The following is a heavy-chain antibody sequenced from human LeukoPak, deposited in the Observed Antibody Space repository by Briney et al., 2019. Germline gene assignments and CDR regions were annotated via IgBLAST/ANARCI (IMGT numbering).Heavy chain of an antibody. CDR1: GFTFSGSA. Sequence: GGSLRLSCAASGFTFSGSAIHWVRQASGKGLEWVSAISGSGGSTYYADSVKGRFTISRDNSKNTLYLQMNSLRAEDTAVYYCAKQGSSPYWGQGTLVTVSS. V-gene: IGHV3-23*01. CDR3: AKQGSSPY. J-gene: IGHJ4*02. CDR2: ISGSGGST.